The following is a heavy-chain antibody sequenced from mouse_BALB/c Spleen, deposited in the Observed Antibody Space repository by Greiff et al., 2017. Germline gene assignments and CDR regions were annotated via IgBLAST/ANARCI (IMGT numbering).Heavy chain of an antibody. CDR2: ISSGGGST. CDR1: GFAFSSYD. D-gene: IGHD1-1*01. V-gene: IGHV5-12-1*01. Sequence: EVHLVESGGGLVKPGGSLKLSCAASGFAFSSYDMSWVRQTPEKRLEWVAYISSGGGSTYYPDTVKGRFTISRDNAKNTLYLQMSSLKSEDTAMYYCAILLRYYFDYWGQGTTLTVSS. J-gene: IGHJ2*01. CDR3: AILLRYYFDY.